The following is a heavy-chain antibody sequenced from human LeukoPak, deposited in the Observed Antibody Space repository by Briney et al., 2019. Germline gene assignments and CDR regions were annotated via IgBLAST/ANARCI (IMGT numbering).Heavy chain of an antibody. Sequence: GGSLRLSCAASGFTFSSYAMSWVRQAPGKGLEWVANIKQDGSEKYYVDSVKGRFTISRDNAKNSLYLQMNSLRAEDTAVYYCARDRQASGANYYDSSGYSDYWGQGTLVTVSS. CDR1: GFTFSSYA. D-gene: IGHD3-22*01. J-gene: IGHJ4*02. CDR3: ARDRQASGANYYDSSGYSDY. CDR2: IKQDGSEK. V-gene: IGHV3-7*01.